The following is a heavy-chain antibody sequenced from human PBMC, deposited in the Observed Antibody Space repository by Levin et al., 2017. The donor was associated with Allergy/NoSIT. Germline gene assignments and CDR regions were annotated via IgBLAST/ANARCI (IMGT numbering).Heavy chain of an antibody. V-gene: IGHV3-7*04. Sequence: GESLKISCAASGFTFSSYWMSWVRQAPGKGLEWVASIKQDGSEIYYVDPVKGRFTISRDNAKNSLYLQMNSLRAEDTAVYFCARDKWEAAATARGYFEYWGQGNLVIVSS. D-gene: IGHD2-15*01. CDR1: GFTFSSYW. J-gene: IGHJ4*02. CDR2: IKQDGSEI. CDR3: ARDKWEAAATARGYFEY.